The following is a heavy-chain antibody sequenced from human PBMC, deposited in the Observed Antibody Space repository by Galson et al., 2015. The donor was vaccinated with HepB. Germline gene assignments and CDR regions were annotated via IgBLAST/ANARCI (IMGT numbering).Heavy chain of an antibody. V-gene: IGHV3-21*01. CDR1: GFTFSTSS. CDR3: ARRYCSGGTCYPDS. Sequence: SLRLSCAASGFTFSTSSMNWVRQAPGKGLEWVSSISGSTTYIYYADSVKGRFTISRDNARSSLFQQMNSLRAEDTAVYYCARRYCSGGTCYPDSWGQGTLVTVSS. J-gene: IGHJ4*02. D-gene: IGHD2-15*01. CDR2: ISGSTTYI.